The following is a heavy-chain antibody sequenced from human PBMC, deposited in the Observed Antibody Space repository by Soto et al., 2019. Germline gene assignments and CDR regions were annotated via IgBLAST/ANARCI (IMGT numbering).Heavy chain of an antibody. CDR1: GFTFSSFG. Sequence: GRSLRLSCAASGFTFSSFGMHWVRQVRGKGLEWVAVKWYEGRNKYYADSGRGRFTISRDKSKNTPYLEMSSVRAEVAAVYYCAKGASRGWANFANWGQGTLVTVSS. D-gene: IGHD6-19*01. V-gene: IGHV3-33*03. CDR2: KWYEGRNK. CDR3: AKGASRGWANFAN. J-gene: IGHJ4*02.